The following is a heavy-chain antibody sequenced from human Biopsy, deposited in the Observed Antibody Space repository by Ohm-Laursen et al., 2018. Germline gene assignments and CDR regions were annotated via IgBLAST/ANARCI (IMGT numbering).Heavy chain of an antibody. Sequence: SSVKVSCNVSGGTFSSYTFAWVRQAPGQRPEWMGDVMPFFGTAQYAPKLQGRVSMTADKTTYTAYMELTSLTSEDTAVYFCARHYYDTSGYNWFDPWGQGTLVTVSS. D-gene: IGHD3-22*01. V-gene: IGHV1-69*06. CDR2: VMPFFGTA. CDR3: ARHYYDTSGYNWFDP. CDR1: GGTFSSYT. J-gene: IGHJ5*02.